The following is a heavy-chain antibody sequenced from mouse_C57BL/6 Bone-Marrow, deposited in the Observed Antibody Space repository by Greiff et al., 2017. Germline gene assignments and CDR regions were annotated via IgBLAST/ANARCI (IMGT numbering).Heavy chain of an antibody. CDR3: ARDDEGYFDV. CDR2: ISSGGSNT. V-gene: IGHV5-6*01. D-gene: IGHD2-12*01. Sequence: EVQLVESGGDLVKPGGSLKLSCAASGFTFSSYGMSWVRQTPDTRLEWVATISSGGSNTYYPDSVKGRFTISRDNAKNTLYLQMSSLKSEDTAMYYCARDDEGYFDVWGTGTTVTVSS. CDR1: GFTFSSYG. J-gene: IGHJ1*03.